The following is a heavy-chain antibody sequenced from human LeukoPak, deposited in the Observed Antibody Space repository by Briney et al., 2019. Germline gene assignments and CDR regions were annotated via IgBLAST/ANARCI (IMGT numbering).Heavy chain of an antibody. CDR2: INPNSGGT. J-gene: IGHJ3*02. V-gene: IGHV1-2*02. Sequence: GASVKVSCKASGYTFTGYYMHWVRQAPGQGLEWMGWINPNSGGTNYAQKFQGRVTMTRDTSISTAYMELSRLRSDDTAVYYCARALSSGSQGGPDAFDIWGQGTMVTVSS. CDR3: ARALSSGSQGGPDAFDI. CDR1: GYTFTGYY. D-gene: IGHD3-10*01.